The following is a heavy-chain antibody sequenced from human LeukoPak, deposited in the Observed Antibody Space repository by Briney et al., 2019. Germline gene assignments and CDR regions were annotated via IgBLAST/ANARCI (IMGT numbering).Heavy chain of an antibody. V-gene: IGHV1-2*02. CDR2: INPNSGGT. D-gene: IGHD1-26*01. J-gene: IGHJ4*02. CDR1: GYTFIGYY. CDR3: ARESGSSSFDY. Sequence: ASVKVSCKASGYTFIGYYMHWVRQAPGQGLEWMGWINPNSGGTNYAQKFQGRVSMTRDTSISTAYMELSRLRSDDTAVYYCARESGSSSFDYWGQGTLVTVSS.